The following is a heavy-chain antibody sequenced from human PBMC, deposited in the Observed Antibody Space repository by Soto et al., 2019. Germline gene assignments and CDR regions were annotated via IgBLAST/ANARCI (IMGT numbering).Heavy chain of an antibody. CDR1: GFTFSSYG. CDR3: ARDGKANYYDSSGYLDY. J-gene: IGHJ4*02. CDR2: IWYDGSNK. D-gene: IGHD3-22*01. V-gene: IGHV3-33*01. Sequence: GSLRLSCAASGFTFSSYGMHWVRQAPGKGLEWVAVIWYDGSNKYYADSVKGRFTISRDNSKNTLYLQMNSLRAEDTAVYYCARDGKANYYDSSGYLDYWGQGTLVTVSS.